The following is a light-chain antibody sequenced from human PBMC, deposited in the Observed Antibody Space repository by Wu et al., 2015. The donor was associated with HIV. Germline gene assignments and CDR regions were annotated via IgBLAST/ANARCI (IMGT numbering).Light chain of an antibody. CDR3: QQYNNWPQT. CDR1: QTVDNY. CDR2: DVS. V-gene: IGKV3-11*01. Sequence: EIVLTQSPATLSLSPGERATLSCRASQTVDNYLTWYQQKPGQAPRLLIYDVSTRATGIPARFSGSGSGTDFTLTISSLEPEDFAVYYCQQYNNWPQTFGQGTKVEMK. J-gene: IGKJ1*01.